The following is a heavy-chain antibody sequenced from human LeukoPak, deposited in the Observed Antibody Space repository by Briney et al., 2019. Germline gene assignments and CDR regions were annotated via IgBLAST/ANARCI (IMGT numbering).Heavy chain of an antibody. V-gene: IGHV4-59*08. CDR2: IYYSGST. CDR1: GGSISSYY. CDR3: ARHLQSRLVTH. D-gene: IGHD6-19*01. J-gene: IGHJ4*02. Sequence: SETLSLTCTVSGGSISSYYWSWIRQPPGKGLEWIGYIYYSGSTNYNPSLKSRVTISVDASKNQFSLKLSSVTAADTAVYYCARHLQSRLVTHWGQGTLVTVSS.